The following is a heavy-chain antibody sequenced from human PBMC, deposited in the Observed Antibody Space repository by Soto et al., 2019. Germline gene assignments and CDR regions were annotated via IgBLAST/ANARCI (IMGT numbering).Heavy chain of an antibody. J-gene: IGHJ6*02. Sequence: PEGSLRLSCAASGFTFSSYAMHWVRQAPGKGLEWVAVISYDGSNKYYADSVKGRFTISRDNSKNTLYLQMNSLRAEDTAVYYCARESLYYYYYYGMDVWGQGT. CDR3: ARESLYYYYYYGMDV. CDR1: GFTFSSYA. CDR2: ISYDGSNK. V-gene: IGHV3-30-3*01.